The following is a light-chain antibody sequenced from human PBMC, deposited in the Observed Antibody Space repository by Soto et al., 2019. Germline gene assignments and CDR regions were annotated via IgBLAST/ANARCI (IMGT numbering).Light chain of an antibody. V-gene: IGKV3-15*01. Sequence: ENVLTQSPATLSVSPGERATLSCRASQTVSINLAWYQQKPGQAPRLLIFDASTRATGIPARFSGSGSGTEFTLTISSLQSEDFAVYYCQKYNTWPHTFGQGTKLEI. CDR3: QKYNTWPHT. J-gene: IGKJ2*01. CDR1: QTVSIN. CDR2: DAS.